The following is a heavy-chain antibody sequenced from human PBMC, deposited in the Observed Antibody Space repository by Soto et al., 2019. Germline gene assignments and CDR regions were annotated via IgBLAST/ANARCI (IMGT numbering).Heavy chain of an antibody. J-gene: IGHJ6*03. CDR3: ARRTTVTSYYYYYYMDV. Sequence: SETLSLTCTASGGSISSYYWSWIRQPPGKGLEWIGHIYYSGSTNYNPSLKGRVTISVDTSKNQFSLKLSSVTAADTAVYYCARRTTVTSYYYYYYMDVWGKGTTVTVSS. V-gene: IGHV4-59*01. D-gene: IGHD4-17*01. CDR1: GGSISSYY. CDR2: IYYSGST.